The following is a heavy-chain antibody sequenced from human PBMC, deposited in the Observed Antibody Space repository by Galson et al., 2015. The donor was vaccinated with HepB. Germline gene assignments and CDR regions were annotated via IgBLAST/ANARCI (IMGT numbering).Heavy chain of an antibody. J-gene: IGHJ6*02. CDR1: GDSVSSNRSA. D-gene: IGHD6-6*01. CDR2: TYYRSKWYN. Sequence: CAISGDSVSSNRSAWNWIRQSPSRGLEWLGRTYYRSKWYNDYAVSVKSRITINPDTSKNQFSLQLNSVTPEDTAVYYCARSSSSNYYYYYGMDVWGQGATVTVSS. V-gene: IGHV6-1*01. CDR3: ARSSSSNYYYYYGMDV.